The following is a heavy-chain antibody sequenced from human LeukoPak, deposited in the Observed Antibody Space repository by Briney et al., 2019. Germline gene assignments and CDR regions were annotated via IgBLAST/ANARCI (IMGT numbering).Heavy chain of an antibody. CDR1: GGSISNYY. Sequence: SETLSLTCTVSGGSISNYYWTWIRQPPGKGLEWIGHIYYTGSTIYNPSLKSRVTISVDTSKNQFSLKLSSVTAADTAVYYCARGVIHYYDRSGYYPHFDPWGQGTLVTVSS. CDR2: IYYTGST. V-gene: IGHV4-59*12. CDR3: ARGVIHYYDRSGYYPHFDP. J-gene: IGHJ5*02. D-gene: IGHD3-22*01.